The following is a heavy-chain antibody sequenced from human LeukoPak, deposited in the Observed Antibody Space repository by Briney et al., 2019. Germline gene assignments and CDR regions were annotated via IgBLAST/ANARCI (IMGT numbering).Heavy chain of an antibody. V-gene: IGHV3-48*03. Sequence: YADSVKGRFTISRDNAKNSLYLQMNSLRAEDTAVYYCARGYYDGSGYPSGFDPWGQGTLVTVSS. J-gene: IGHJ5*02. D-gene: IGHD3-22*01. CDR3: ARGYYDGSGYPSGFDP.